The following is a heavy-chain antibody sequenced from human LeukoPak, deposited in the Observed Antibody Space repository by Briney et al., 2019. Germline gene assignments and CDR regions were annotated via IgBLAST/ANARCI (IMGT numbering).Heavy chain of an antibody. D-gene: IGHD2-15*01. V-gene: IGHV3-21*01. J-gene: IGHJ5*02. CDR3: ARGRGYCSSSSCQNWFDP. CDR1: GFTFSSYS. CDR2: ISSSTSYI. Sequence: GGSLRLSCAASGFTFSSYSMNWVRQAPGKGLEWVSSISSSTSYIYDADSVKGRFTISRDNAKNSLYLQMNSLRAEDTAVYYCARGRGYCSSSSCQNWFDPWGQGTRVTVSS.